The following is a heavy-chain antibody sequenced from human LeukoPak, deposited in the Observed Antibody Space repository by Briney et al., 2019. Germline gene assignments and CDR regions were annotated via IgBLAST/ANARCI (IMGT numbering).Heavy chain of an antibody. CDR2: INPNSGGT. Sequence: ASVKVSCKASGYSFTGYYMHWVRQAPGQGLEWMGWINPNSGGTNYAQKFQGRVTMTRDTSISTAYMELSRLRSDDTAVYYCARECPDSSSWFSYYYYYMDVWGKGTTVTISS. D-gene: IGHD6-13*01. J-gene: IGHJ6*03. CDR1: GYSFTGYY. CDR3: ARECPDSSSWFSYYYYYMDV. V-gene: IGHV1-2*02.